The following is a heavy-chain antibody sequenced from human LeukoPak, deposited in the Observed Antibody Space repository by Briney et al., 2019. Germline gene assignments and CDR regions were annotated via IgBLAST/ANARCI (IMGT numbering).Heavy chain of an antibody. CDR1: GYTFTSYG. Sequence: ASVTVSCKASGYTFTSYGISWVRQAPGQGLERMGWISAYNGNTNYAQKLQGRVTMTTDTSTSTAYMELRSLRSDDTAVYYCARDVKIAVAGTFYYYGMDVWGQGTTVTVSS. CDR2: ISAYNGNT. D-gene: IGHD6-19*01. J-gene: IGHJ6*02. V-gene: IGHV1-18*01. CDR3: ARDVKIAVAGTFYYYGMDV.